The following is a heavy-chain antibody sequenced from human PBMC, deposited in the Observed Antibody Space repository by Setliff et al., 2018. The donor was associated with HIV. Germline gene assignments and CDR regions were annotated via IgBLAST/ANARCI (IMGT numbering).Heavy chain of an antibody. CDR3: ARDLSYTANWEFDF. Sequence: CTVSGASISSHYWSWIRQSPGKELEWMGWINIANGKTQYSQKFRGRVTFTRDISANTAYLDLNSLKSEDSALYYCARDLSYTANWEFDFWGQGTLVTVSS. CDR2: INIANGKT. J-gene: IGHJ4*02. D-gene: IGHD3-16*01. CDR1: GASISSHY. V-gene: IGHV1-3*04.